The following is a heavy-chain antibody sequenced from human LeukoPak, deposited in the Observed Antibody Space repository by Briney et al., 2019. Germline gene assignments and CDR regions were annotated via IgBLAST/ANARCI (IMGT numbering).Heavy chain of an antibody. CDR3: ARDRDYGSGDRSDAFDI. D-gene: IGHD3-10*01. Sequence: SVKVSCKASGGTFSSYAISWVRQAPGQGLEWMGGIIPIFGTANYAQKFQGRVTITADESTSTAYMELNSLRAEDTAVYYCARDRDYGSGDRSDAFDIWGQGTMVTVSS. V-gene: IGHV1-69*13. CDR2: IIPIFGTA. J-gene: IGHJ3*02. CDR1: GGTFSSYA.